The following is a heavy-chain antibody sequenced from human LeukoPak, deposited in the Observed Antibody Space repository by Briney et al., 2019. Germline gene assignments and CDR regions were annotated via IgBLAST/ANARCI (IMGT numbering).Heavy chain of an antibody. Sequence: GGSLRLSCAASGFTFSSYWMHWVRQVPGKGLVWVSRINADGSSTNYADSVKGRFSISRDNAKNTLYLQMNSLRAEDTAVYYCAKGYSSGWYYYFDYWGQGTLVTVSS. CDR3: AKGYSSGWYYYFDY. CDR1: GFTFSSYW. CDR2: INADGSST. J-gene: IGHJ4*02. V-gene: IGHV3-74*01. D-gene: IGHD6-19*01.